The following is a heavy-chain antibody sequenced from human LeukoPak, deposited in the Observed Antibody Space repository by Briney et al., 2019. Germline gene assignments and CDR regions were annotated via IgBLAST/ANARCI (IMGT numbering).Heavy chain of an antibody. CDR1: GFRFSSYD. CDR3: ATGGSEYRSDWFDS. J-gene: IGHJ5*01. Sequence: GGSLRLSCVGSGFRFSSYDMNWVRQAHGRGLEGLSYLTRTSSATWYADSVKGRFTIFRDNAKSSLYLQMNSLRVEDTAVYYCATGGSEYRSDWFDSWGQGTLVNVAS. V-gene: IGHV3-48*01. D-gene: IGHD5-18*01. CDR2: LTRTSSAT.